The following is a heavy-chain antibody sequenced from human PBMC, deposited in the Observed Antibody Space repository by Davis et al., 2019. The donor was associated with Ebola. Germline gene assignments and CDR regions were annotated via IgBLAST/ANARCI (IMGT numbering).Heavy chain of an antibody. Sequence: GESLKISCAASGFTFSSYWMHWVRQAPGKGLVWVSRINSDGSSTSYADSVKGRFTISRDNAKNTLYLQMNSLRAEDTAVYYCARDSLYYDFWSGFDPWGQGTLVTVSS. D-gene: IGHD3-3*01. V-gene: IGHV3-74*01. CDR3: ARDSLYYDFWSGFDP. CDR2: INSDGSST. J-gene: IGHJ5*02. CDR1: GFTFSSYW.